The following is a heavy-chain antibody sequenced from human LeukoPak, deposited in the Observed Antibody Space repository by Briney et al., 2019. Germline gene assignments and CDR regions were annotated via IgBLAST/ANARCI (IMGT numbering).Heavy chain of an antibody. CDR1: GYTFTAYP. Sequence: ASVKVSCKASGYTFTAYPIHWVRQAPGQGLEWMGRINPNSGVTHYAQKFHGRVTMTKDTSTDTAYMELSSLRSDDTAIYWCARDSSNWSSFGSWGQGTPATVSS. CDR3: ARDSSNWSSFGS. CDR2: INPNSGVT. J-gene: IGHJ4*02. V-gene: IGHV1-2*06. D-gene: IGHD6-13*01.